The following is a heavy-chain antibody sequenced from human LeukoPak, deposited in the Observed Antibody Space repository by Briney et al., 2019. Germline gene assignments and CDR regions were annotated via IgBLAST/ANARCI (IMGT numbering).Heavy chain of an antibody. J-gene: IGHJ5*02. CDR1: GYTFTNYG. Sequence: ASVKVSCKASGYTFTNYGVSWVRQAPGQGLEWMGWISAYNGNTNYAQKLQGRVTMTTDTSTSTAYMELRSLRSDDTAVYYCARDVWSYDSSGYYFNWFDPWGQGTPVTVSS. D-gene: IGHD3-22*01. CDR3: ARDVWSYDSSGYYFNWFDP. CDR2: ISAYNGNT. V-gene: IGHV1-18*01.